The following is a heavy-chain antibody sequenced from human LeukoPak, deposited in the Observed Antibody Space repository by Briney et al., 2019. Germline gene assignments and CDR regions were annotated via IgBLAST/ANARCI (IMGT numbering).Heavy chain of an antibody. D-gene: IGHD3-22*01. CDR3: ARFVGYYDSSGYYYDPDYYYYYGMDV. CDR1: GDSVSSNSAA. Sequence: SQTLSLTCAISGDSVSSNSAAWNWIRQSPSRGLEWLGRTYYRSKWYNDYAVSVKSRITINPDTSKNQFSLQLNSVTPEDTAVYYCARFVGYYDSSGYYYDPDYYYYYGMDVWGQGTTVTVSS. CDR2: TYYRSKWYN. V-gene: IGHV6-1*01. J-gene: IGHJ6*02.